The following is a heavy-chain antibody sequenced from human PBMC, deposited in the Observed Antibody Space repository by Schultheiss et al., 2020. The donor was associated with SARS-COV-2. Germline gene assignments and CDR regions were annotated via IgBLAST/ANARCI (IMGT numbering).Heavy chain of an antibody. V-gene: IGHV4-59*01. CDR1: GDSIGSYY. CDR2: IYYSGST. CDR3: AREDNDYVWGGGLDY. D-gene: IGHD3-16*01. J-gene: IGHJ4*02. Sequence: SETLSLTCTVSGDSIGSYYWTWIRQPPGKGLEWIGYIYYSGSTNYNPSLKSRVTISVDTSKNQFSLKLSSVTAADTAVYFCAREDNDYVWGGGLDYWGQGTLVTVSS.